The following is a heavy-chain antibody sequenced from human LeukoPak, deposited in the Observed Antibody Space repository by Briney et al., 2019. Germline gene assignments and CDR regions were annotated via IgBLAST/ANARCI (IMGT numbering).Heavy chain of an antibody. CDR3: TTFLLLSFGPARYGMDV. CDR1: GFTCSNAW. J-gene: IGHJ6*04. V-gene: IGHV3-15*01. CDR2: IKSKTDGGAT. D-gene: IGHD3-10*01. Sequence: GGSLRLSCAASGFTCSNAWMSWVRQAPGKGLEWVGRIKSKTDGGATEYAAPVKGRFTTSRDASKNTLYLQMNSLKTEATAVYYCTTFLLLSFGPARYGMDVWGKGTTVTVSS.